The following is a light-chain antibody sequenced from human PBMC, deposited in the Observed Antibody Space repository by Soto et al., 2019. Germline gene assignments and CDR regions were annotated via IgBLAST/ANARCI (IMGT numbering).Light chain of an antibody. Sequence: DIQMTQSPSSLSASVGDRVTFTCRANQDISTSLAWFQQKPGRGPKSLIYAASSLQSGVPSRFSGNGSGTDFSLTIISLQPEDFATYYCQYYKTYPLTFGGGTKVEI. CDR3: QYYKTYPLT. V-gene: IGKV1-16*01. CDR1: QDISTS. J-gene: IGKJ4*01. CDR2: AAS.